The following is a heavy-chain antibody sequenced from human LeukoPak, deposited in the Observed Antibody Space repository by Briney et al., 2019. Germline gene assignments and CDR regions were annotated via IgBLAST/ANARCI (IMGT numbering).Heavy chain of an antibody. CDR3: ARTVTKIKYYYYMDV. CDR2: IYTSGST. Sequence: SETLSLTCTVSGGSISSYYWSWIRQPAGKGLEWIGRIYTSGSTNYNPSLKSRVTMSVDTSKNQFSLKLSSVTAADTAVYYCARTVTKIKYYYYMDVWGKGTTVTVSS. V-gene: IGHV4-4*07. J-gene: IGHJ6*03. CDR1: GGSISSYY. D-gene: IGHD4-17*01.